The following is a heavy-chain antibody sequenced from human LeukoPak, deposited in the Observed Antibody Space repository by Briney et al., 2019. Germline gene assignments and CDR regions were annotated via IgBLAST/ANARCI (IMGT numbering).Heavy chain of an antibody. J-gene: IGHJ4*02. V-gene: IGHV4-39*07. D-gene: IGHD5-18*01. Sequence: SETLSLTCTVSGGSISSSSYYWGWIRQPPGKGLEWIGSIYYSGSTNYNPSLKSRVTISVDTSKNQFSLKLSSVTAADTAVYYCARGGKRYSYGYGRIFSLLWWGQGTLVTVSS. CDR1: GGSISSSSYY. CDR3: ARGGKRYSYGYGRIFSLLW. CDR2: IYYSGST.